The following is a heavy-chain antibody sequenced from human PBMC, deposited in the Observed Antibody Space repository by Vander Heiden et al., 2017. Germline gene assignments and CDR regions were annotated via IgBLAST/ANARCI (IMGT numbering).Heavy chain of an antibody. V-gene: IGHV4-38-2*02. D-gene: IGHD3-16*02. CDR1: GYSISSGYY. J-gene: IGHJ4*02. CDR2: IYHSGRT. CDR3: ARGGGNDYVSGSYRYENYYFDY. Sequence: QVQLQESGPGLVKPSETLSLTCSVSGYSISSGYYCGWIRQAPGKGLEWIGSIYHSGRTYYNPSLKSRVTILVDTSKNQFSLKLSSVTAADTAVYYCARGGGNDYVSGSYRYENYYFDYWVQGTLVTVSS.